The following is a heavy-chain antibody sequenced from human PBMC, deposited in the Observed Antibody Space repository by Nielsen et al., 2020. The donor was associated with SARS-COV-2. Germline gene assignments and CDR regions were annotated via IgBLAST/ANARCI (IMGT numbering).Heavy chain of an antibody. V-gene: IGHV4-34*01. J-gene: IGHJ6*03. Sequence: SESVSLTCAVSGESFSGYYQWSWTRQPPGKGLEWIGEISHSGTTNYNPSLKSRVTMSLDSSKNQFSLKLRSVTAADPAVYFCARGLMSGTPAFYYSYFHFWDKGSTVTVSS. CDR3: ARGLMSGTPAFYYSYFHF. D-gene: IGHD1-7*01. CDR1: GESFSGYY. CDR2: ISHSGTT.